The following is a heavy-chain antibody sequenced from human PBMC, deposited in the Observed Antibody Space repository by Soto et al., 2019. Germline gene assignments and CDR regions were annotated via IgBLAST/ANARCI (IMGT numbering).Heavy chain of an antibody. CDR1: GYSFTSYW. CDR3: ARQGVTRDVRCTTRFDP. CDR2: IDPSDSYT. D-gene: IGHD1-1*01. J-gene: IGHJ5*02. V-gene: IGHV5-10-1*01. Sequence: PGESLKISCKGSGYSFTSYWISWVRQMPGKGLEWMGRIDPSDSYTNYSPSFQGHVTISADKSISTAYLQWSSLKASDTAMYYCARQGVTRDVRCTTRFDPWGQGTLVTVSS.